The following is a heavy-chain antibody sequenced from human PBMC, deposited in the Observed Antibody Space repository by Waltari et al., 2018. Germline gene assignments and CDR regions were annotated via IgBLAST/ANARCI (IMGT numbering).Heavy chain of an antibody. D-gene: IGHD5-12*01. CDR1: GFTFDDYA. J-gene: IGHJ4*02. CDR3: AKDMGRGWLQSFAFDY. CDR2: ISWDGGST. Sequence: EVQLVESGGVVVQPGGSVRLSCAASGFTFDDYAMHGVRQAPGKGLEWVSLISWDGGSTYYADSVKGRFTISRDNSKNSLYLQMNSLRAEDTALYYCAKDMGRGWLQSFAFDYWGQGTLVTVSS. V-gene: IGHV3-43D*03.